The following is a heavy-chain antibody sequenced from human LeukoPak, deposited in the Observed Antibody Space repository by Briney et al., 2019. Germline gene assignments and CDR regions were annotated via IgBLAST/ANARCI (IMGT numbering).Heavy chain of an antibody. D-gene: IGHD6-13*01. CDR2: IYYSGNT. Sequence: SETLSLTRTVSGGSISSYYWNWIRQPPGRGLEWIGYIYYSGNTNYNPSLKSRVTISVDTSKNQFSLKLSSVTAADTAVYYCARGVPGSAAGTGFDYWGQGTLVTVSS. CDR3: ARGVPGSAAGTGFDY. J-gene: IGHJ4*02. CDR1: GGSISSYY. V-gene: IGHV4-59*01.